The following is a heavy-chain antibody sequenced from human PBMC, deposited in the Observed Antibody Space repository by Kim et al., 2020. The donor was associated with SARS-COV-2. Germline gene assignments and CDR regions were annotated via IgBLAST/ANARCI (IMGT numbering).Heavy chain of an antibody. V-gene: IGHV1-3*01. Sequence: ASVKVSCKASGYTFTNYAMHWVRQAPGQRLEWMGWINAGNGDTKYSQKFQGRVTFTRDTSASTAYMELSSLRSEDTAVYYCLRDLIVVAGVKLFDYWGQGTLVTVSS. CDR3: LRDLIVVAGVKLFDY. CDR1: GYTFTNYA. D-gene: IGHD6-19*01. CDR2: INAGNGDT. J-gene: IGHJ4*02.